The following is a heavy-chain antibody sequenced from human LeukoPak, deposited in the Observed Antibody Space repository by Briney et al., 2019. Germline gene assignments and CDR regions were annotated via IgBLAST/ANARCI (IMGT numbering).Heavy chain of an antibody. CDR3: ARGPTRYYFDY. CDR1: GGSLSSYY. J-gene: IGHJ4*02. D-gene: IGHD1-1*01. V-gene: IGHV4-59*01. Sequence: RPSETLSLTCTVSGGSLSSYYWSWIRQSPGKGLQWIGHIFYSGNTNYNPSLKSRVIISLDTSKSQFSLNLTSVTAADTALYYCARGPTRYYFDYWGQGTLVTVSS. CDR2: IFYSGNT.